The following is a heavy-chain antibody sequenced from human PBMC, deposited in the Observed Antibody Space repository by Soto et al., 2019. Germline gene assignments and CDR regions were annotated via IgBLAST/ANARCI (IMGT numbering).Heavy chain of an antibody. J-gene: IGHJ4*02. CDR2: INHSGST. D-gene: IGHD3-10*01. CDR1: GGSFSGYY. Sequence: QVQLQQWGAGLLKPSETLSLTCAVYGGSFSGYYWSWIRQPPGKGLEWIGEINHSGSTNYNPSLQSRVTISVDTSTNQFSLKLSSVTAADTAVYYCARGRGLRWFGEKLFDYWGQGTLVTVSS. V-gene: IGHV4-34*01. CDR3: ARGRGLRWFGEKLFDY.